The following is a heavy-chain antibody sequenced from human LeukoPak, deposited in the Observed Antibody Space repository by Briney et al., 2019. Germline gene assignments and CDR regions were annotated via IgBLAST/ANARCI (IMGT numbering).Heavy chain of an antibody. J-gene: IGHJ1*01. Sequence: SETLSLTCTVSAGSISSYYWSWIRQPPGKGLEWIGYIYYSGSTNYNPSLKSRVTISVDTSKNQFSLKLSSVTAADTAVYYCARGVSKLEEYFEHWVQGTLVTVSS. CDR3: ARGVSKLEEYFEH. CDR1: AGSISSYY. V-gene: IGHV4-59*01. D-gene: IGHD3-3*02. CDR2: IYYSGST.